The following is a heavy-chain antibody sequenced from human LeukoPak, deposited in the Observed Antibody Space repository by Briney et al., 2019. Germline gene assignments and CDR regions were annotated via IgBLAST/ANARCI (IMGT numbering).Heavy chain of an antibody. J-gene: IGHJ4*02. CDR1: GGSISSYY. CDR3: ARVGAAAGYYFDY. CDR2: IYYSGST. V-gene: IGHV4-59*01. Sequence: NASETLSLTCTVSGGSISSYYWSWIRQPPGKGLEWIGYIYYSGSTNYNPSLKSRVTISVDTSKNQFSLKLSSVTAADTAVYYCARVGAAAGYYFDYWGQGTLVTVSS. D-gene: IGHD6-13*01.